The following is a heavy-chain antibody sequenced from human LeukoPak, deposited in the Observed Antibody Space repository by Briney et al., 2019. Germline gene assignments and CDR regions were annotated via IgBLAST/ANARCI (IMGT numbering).Heavy chain of an antibody. CDR2: IFYSGST. V-gene: IGHV4-31*03. CDR1: GGSISSGGYY. D-gene: IGHD3-22*01. Sequence: SQTLSLTCTVSGGSISSGGYYWSWIHQPPGKGLEWIGNIFYSGSTYYNPSLKSRVTISVDTSKNQFSLKLSSVTAADTAVYYCAREQRYYDSSGYSTIFDYWGQGILVTVSS. CDR3: AREQRYYDSSGYSTIFDY. J-gene: IGHJ4*02.